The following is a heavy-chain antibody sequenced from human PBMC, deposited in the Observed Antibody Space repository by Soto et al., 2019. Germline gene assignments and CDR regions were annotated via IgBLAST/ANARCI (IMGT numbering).Heavy chain of an antibody. D-gene: IGHD3-3*01. CDR2: ISSSSSYI. Sequence: EVQLVESGGGLVKPGGSLRLSCAASGFTFSSYSMNWVRQAPGKGLEWVSSISSSSSYIYYADSVKGRFTISRDNAKNSLFLQMNSLRAEDTVVYYWAKAPVITIFGVVINYYYYYYMDVW. J-gene: IGHJ6*03. V-gene: IGHV3-21*01. CDR3: AKAPVITIFGVVINYYYYYYMDV. CDR1: GFTFSSYS.